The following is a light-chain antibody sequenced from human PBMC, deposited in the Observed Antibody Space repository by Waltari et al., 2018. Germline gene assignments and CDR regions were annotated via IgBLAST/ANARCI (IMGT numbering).Light chain of an antibody. J-gene: IGKJ5*01. V-gene: IGKV1-33*01. CDR2: DAS. CDR3: QQYDNLPPT. CDR1: QDISNY. Sequence: DIQMTQSPSSLSASVGDRVTITCQASQDISNYLNWYQQKPGKAPKLLIYDASNLETVVPSRFSGSGSGTDFTFTISSLQPDDIATYSCQQYDNLPPTVGQGTRLEIK.